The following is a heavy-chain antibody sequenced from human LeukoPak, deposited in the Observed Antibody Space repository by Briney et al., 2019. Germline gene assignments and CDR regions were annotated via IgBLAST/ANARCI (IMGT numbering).Heavy chain of an antibody. D-gene: IGHD3-3*01. Sequence: GGSLRLSCAASGFTFSSYAMSWVRQAPGKGLEWVSAISGSGGSTYYADSVKGGFTISRDNSKNTLYLQMNSLRAEDTAVYYCAKDPDYDFWSGDNWFDPWGQGTLVTVSS. V-gene: IGHV3-23*01. CDR2: ISGSGGST. CDR1: GFTFSSYA. CDR3: AKDPDYDFWSGDNWFDP. J-gene: IGHJ5*02.